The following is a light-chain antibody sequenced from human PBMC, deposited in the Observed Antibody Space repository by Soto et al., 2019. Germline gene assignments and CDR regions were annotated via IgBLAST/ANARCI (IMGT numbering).Light chain of an antibody. CDR2: KAS. J-gene: IGKJ3*01. CDR3: LQHNSYPFT. V-gene: IGKV1-5*03. CDR1: QSISSW. Sequence: DIQMTQSPSTLSASVGDRVTITCRASQSISSWLAWYQQKPGKAPKLLIYKASSLESGLPSRFSGSGSGTEFTLTISSLQPEDFATYYCLQHNSYPFTFGPETKVDIK.